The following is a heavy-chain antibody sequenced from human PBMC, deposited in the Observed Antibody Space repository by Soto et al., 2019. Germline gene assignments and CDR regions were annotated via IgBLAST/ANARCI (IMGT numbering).Heavy chain of an antibody. CDR1: GDSIRSGGYY. Sequence: QVQLQESGPGLVKPSQTLSLTCTVSGDSIRSGGYYWSWIRQHPGKGLEWIGYIYYTGNTYYNPSLKSRLTISLDTSKNQFSLNLRSVTAADTAVYYCARGITSQSAWFDPGGQGTLVTVSS. D-gene: IGHD3-10*01. J-gene: IGHJ5*02. CDR3: ARGITSQSAWFDP. V-gene: IGHV4-31*03. CDR2: IYYTGNT.